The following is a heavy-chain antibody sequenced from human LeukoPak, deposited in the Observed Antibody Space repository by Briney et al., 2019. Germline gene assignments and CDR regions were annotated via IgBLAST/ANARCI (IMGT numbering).Heavy chain of an antibody. J-gene: IGHJ4*02. D-gene: IGHD5-24*01. Sequence: GGSLRLSCAASGFTVANDRMSWVRQAPGKGLEWVSTVYGGGDTAYADSVKGRFTISRDTSKNTLLLQMNSLRAEDTALYFCVRERFGAIVENWGQGALVIVSS. CDR1: GFTVANDR. CDR3: VRERFGAIVEN. CDR2: VYGGGDT. V-gene: IGHV3-53*01.